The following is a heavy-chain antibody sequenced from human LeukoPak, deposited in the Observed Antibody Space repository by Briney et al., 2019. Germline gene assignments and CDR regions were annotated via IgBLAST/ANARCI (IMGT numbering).Heavy chain of an antibody. V-gene: IGHV1-69*01. J-gene: IGHJ6*02. CDR1: GGTFSSYA. CDR2: IIPIFGTA. Sequence: GSSVKVSCKASGGTFSSYAISWVRQAPGQGLEWMGGIIPIFGTANYAQKFRGRVTITADESTSTAYMELSSLRSEDTAVYYCAIPTTVARRYYYGMDVWGQGTTVTVSS. CDR3: AIPTTVARRYYYGMDV. D-gene: IGHD4-23*01.